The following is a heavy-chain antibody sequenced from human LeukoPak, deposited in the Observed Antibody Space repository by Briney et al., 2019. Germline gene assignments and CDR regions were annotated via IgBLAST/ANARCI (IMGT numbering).Heavy chain of an antibody. CDR2: IYTSGST. V-gene: IGHV4-61*02. CDR3: ARVPATVNTAAGAPFDY. Sequence: PSETLSLTCTVSGGSISSGSYYWSWIRQPAGKGLEWIGRIYTSGSTNYKPSLKSRVTISVDTSKNQFSLKLSSVTAADPAVYYCARVPATVNTAAGAPFDYWGQGTLVTVSS. CDR1: GGSISSGSYY. D-gene: IGHD2-2*01. J-gene: IGHJ4*02.